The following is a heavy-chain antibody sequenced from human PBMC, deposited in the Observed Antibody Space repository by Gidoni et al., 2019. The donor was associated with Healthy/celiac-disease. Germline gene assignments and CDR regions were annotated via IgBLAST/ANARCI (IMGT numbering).Heavy chain of an antibody. Sequence: RLSCAASGFTFSSYSMNWVRQAPGKGLEWVSYISSSSSTIYDADSVKGRFTISRDNAKNSLYLQMNSLRAEDTAVYYWARDARYSGGGFDYWGQGTLVTVSS. J-gene: IGHJ4*02. V-gene: IGHV3-48*01. CDR3: ARDARYSGGGFDY. CDR2: ISSSSSTI. D-gene: IGHD1-26*01. CDR1: GFTFSSYS.